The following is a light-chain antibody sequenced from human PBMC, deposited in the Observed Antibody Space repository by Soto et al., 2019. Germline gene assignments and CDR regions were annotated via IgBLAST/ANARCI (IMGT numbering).Light chain of an antibody. Sequence: QSALTQPASVSGSPGQSITISFTGTSSDVGGYNYVSWYQQHPGKAPKLIIYEVSNRPSGVSNRFSGSKSGNTASLTVSGLQAEDEADYYCSSYSSVNTLWVFGGGTKLTVL. J-gene: IGLJ3*02. CDR2: EVS. CDR3: SSYSSVNTLWV. CDR1: SSDVGGYNY. V-gene: IGLV2-14*01.